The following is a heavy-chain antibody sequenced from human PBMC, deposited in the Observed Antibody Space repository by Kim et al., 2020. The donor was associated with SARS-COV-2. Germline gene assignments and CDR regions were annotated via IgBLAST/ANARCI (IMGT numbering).Heavy chain of an antibody. Sequence: GGSLRLSCAASGFTFSSYGMHWVRQAPGKGLEWVAVISYDGSNKYYADSVKGRFTISRDNSKNTLYLQMNSLRAEDTAVYYCARDHVLRYFDWLTSPYYYYGMDVWGQGTTVTVSS. D-gene: IGHD3-9*01. CDR1: GFTFSSYG. V-gene: IGHV3-33*05. CDR3: ARDHVLRYFDWLTSPYYYYGMDV. J-gene: IGHJ6*02. CDR2: ISYDGSNK.